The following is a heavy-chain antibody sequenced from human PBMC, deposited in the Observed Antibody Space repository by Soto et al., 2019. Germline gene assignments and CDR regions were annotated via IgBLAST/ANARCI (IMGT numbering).Heavy chain of an antibody. D-gene: IGHD5-18*01. V-gene: IGHV3-11*05. CDR3: ARDCTAMVGGGFDY. J-gene: IGHJ4*02. Sequence: QVQLVESGGGSVKPGGSLRLSCATSGFTFSDYSMSWIRQAPGKGLEWVSYISSRSGYTNYADSVKGRFTISRDNAKNSLYLQMNSLRAEDTAGYYCARDCTAMVGGGFDYWGQGTLVTLSS. CDR2: ISSRSGYT. CDR1: GFTFSDYS.